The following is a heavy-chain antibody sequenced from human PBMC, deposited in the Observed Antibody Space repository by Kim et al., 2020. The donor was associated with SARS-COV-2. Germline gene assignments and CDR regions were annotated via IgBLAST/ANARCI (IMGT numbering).Heavy chain of an antibody. D-gene: IGHD5-18*01. CDR2: MNPNSGNT. V-gene: IGHV1-8*01. Sequence: VSVKVSCKASGYTFTSYDMNCVRQATGQGLEWMGWMNPNSGNTGYAQKFQGRVTMTRNTTISTAYMELSSLRSEDTAVYYCAGRLKGGDTTTIWGQGTMVTVSS. CDR3: AGRLKGGDTTTI. CDR1: GYTFTSYD. J-gene: IGHJ3*02.